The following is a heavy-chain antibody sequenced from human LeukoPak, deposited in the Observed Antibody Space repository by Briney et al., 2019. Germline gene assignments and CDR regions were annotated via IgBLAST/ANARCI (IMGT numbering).Heavy chain of an antibody. CDR2: SHASRGT. CDR3: ARGHYDILTGYYTYYCDY. Sequence: SATLSLTCTVAGGSIASGNYYWNWIRQPAGKGLEWIGRSHASRGTNYSPSLRSRVTISVDASQSQFSLKLTAVTAADTAVYYCARGHYDILTGYYTYYCDYCGHGTLVTVSS. CDR1: GGSIASGNYY. V-gene: IGHV4-61*02. J-gene: IGHJ4*01. D-gene: IGHD3-9*01.